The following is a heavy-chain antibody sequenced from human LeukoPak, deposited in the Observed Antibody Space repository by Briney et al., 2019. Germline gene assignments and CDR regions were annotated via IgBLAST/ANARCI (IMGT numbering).Heavy chain of an antibody. Sequence: SETLSLTCTVSGASVSSGGYYWSWLRQPPGQGLEWIGYIYYSGSTNYNPSLKSRVTISVDTSKNQFFLKVSSVTAADTAVYYCARRGGSGRSFDYWGQGTLVTVSS. J-gene: IGHJ4*02. D-gene: IGHD3-10*01. CDR2: IYYSGST. CDR1: GASVSSGGYY. CDR3: ARRGGSGRSFDY. V-gene: IGHV4-61*08.